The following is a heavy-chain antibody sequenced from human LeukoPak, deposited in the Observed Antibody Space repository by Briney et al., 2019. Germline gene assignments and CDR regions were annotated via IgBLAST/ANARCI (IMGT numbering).Heavy chain of an antibody. CDR2: IYYSGGT. D-gene: IGHD3-16*01. J-gene: IGHJ6*02. Sequence: SETLSLTCTVSGGSIISYYWSWIRQPPGKGLEWMGYIYYSGGTNYNHSRKRRVTISVDTSKNQFSLKLSSVPAAGKAVYYCARDHGYDSVWGSFLSYGMDVWGQGTQVTVSS. CDR1: GGSIISYY. V-gene: IGHV4-59*01. CDR3: ARDHGYDSVWGSFLSYGMDV.